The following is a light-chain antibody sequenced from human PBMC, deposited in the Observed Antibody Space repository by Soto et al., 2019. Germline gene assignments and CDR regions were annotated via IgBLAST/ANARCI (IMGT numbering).Light chain of an antibody. Sequence: EIEFTHSPGTLSLSPVEGATLSCRASQTVSSNYLAWYQHRPGQAPRLVIYGASGRANGIPDRFSGGGSGTDFTLTISSLEPEDFAVYYCQQRSNWPRITFGQGTRLEIK. CDR3: QQRSNWPRIT. CDR1: QTVSSNY. J-gene: IGKJ5*01. CDR2: GAS. V-gene: IGKV3D-20*02.